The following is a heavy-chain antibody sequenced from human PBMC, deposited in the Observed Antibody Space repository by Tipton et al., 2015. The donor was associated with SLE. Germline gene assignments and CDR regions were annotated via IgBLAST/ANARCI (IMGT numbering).Heavy chain of an antibody. CDR1: GFTFSSFA. D-gene: IGHD1-1*01. J-gene: IGHJ3*02. CDR3: AKEQGGTRWVTFDI. CDR2: ISWNSGSI. V-gene: IGHV3-9*01. Sequence: RSLRLSCAASGFTFSSFAMHWVRQAPGKGLEWVSGISWNSGSIGYADSVKGRFTISRDNSRDSIYLQMDSLRTEDTALYYCAKEQGGTRWVTFDIWGRGTMVTVSS.